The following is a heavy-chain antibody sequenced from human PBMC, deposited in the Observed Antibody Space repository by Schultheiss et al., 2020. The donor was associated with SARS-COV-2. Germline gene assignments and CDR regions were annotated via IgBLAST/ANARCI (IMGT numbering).Heavy chain of an antibody. Sequence: GGSLRLSCAASGFTFSSYGMHWVRQAPGKGLEWVAVISYDGSNKYYADSVKGRFTISRDNSKNTLYLQMNSLRAEDTAVYYCARASTTYDFGAEGYYGMDVWGQGTTVTVSS. CDR1: GFTFSSYG. D-gene: IGHD3-3*01. CDR2: ISYDGSNK. V-gene: IGHV3-30*03. CDR3: ARASTTYDFGAEGYYGMDV. J-gene: IGHJ6*02.